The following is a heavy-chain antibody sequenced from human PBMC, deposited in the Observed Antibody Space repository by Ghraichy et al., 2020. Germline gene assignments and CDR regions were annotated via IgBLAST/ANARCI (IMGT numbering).Heavy chain of an antibody. Sequence: ASVKVSCKASGYTLTDYYMHWVRQAPGQGLEWMGWINPNNGGTNYAQKFQGRVTMTRDTSISTAYMELSSLISDDTAVYYCARGCSGGTCYWVHWCQGTLVTVSS. CDR3: ARGCSGGTCYWVH. CDR1: GYTLTDYY. J-gene: IGHJ4*02. V-gene: IGHV1-2*02. D-gene: IGHD2-15*01. CDR2: INPNNGGT.